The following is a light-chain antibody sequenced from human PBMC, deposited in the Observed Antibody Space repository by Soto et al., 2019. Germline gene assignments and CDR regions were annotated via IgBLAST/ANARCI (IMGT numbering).Light chain of an antibody. Sequence: EIVLTQSPGTLSLSPGERATLSCRASQSVSSSYLAWYQQKPGQPPRLLVYGASSRATGIPDRFSGSGSGTDFTLTISSLEPEDFAMYFCQQYGSSPTFGQGTKVEIK. CDR2: GAS. J-gene: IGKJ1*01. CDR1: QSVSSSY. V-gene: IGKV3-20*01. CDR3: QQYGSSPT.